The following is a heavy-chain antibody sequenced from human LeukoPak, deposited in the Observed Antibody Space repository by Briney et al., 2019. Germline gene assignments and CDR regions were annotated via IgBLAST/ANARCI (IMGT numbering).Heavy chain of an antibody. D-gene: IGHD5-24*01. CDR1: GGSISSGGYS. CDR3: AKGMATGKQYYSYYYGMDV. CDR2: IYHSGST. Sequence: SQTLSLTCAVSGGSISSGGYSWSWIRQPPGKGLEWIGYIYHSGSTYYNPSLKSRVTISVDRSKNQFSLKLSSVTAADTAVYYCAKGMATGKQYYSYYYGMDVWGQGTTVTVSS. J-gene: IGHJ6*02. V-gene: IGHV4-30-2*01.